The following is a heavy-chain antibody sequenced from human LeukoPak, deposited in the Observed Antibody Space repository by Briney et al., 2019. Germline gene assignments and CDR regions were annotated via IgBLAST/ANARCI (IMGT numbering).Heavy chain of an antibody. CDR1: GGSISSYY. CDR2: IYYSGST. Sequence: PSETLSLTCTVSGGSISSYYWSWIRQPPGKGLEWIGYIYYSGSTNYNPSLKSRVTISVDTSKNQFPLKLSSVTAADTAVYYCARDKSGWTWRDFDYWGQGTLVTVSS. V-gene: IGHV4-59*01. CDR3: ARDKSGWTWRDFDY. D-gene: IGHD6-19*01. J-gene: IGHJ4*02.